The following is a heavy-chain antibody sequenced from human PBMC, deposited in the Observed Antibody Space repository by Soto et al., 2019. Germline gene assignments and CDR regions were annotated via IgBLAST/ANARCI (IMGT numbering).Heavy chain of an antibody. CDR1: GGTFSSYT. J-gene: IGHJ4*02. D-gene: IGHD6-19*01. V-gene: IGHV1-8*02. CDR2: MNPNSANT. CDR3: ARERTVAGNDY. Sequence: GASVKVSCKASGGTFSSYTINWVRQATGQGLEWMGWMNPNSANTGYAQKFQGRVTMTRNTSISTAYMELSSLRSEDTAVYYCARERTVAGNDYWGQGTLVTVSS.